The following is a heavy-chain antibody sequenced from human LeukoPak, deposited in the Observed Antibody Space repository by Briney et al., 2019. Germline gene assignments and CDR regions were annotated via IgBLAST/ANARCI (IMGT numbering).Heavy chain of an antibody. CDR3: AGAGFTYYDFWSGQPNWFDP. CDR2: INPNSSGT. Sequence: ASVKVSCKASGYTFTGYYMHWVRQAPGQGLEWMGWINPNSSGTNYAQKFQGRVTMTRDTSISTAYMELSRLRSDDTAVYYCAGAGFTYYDFWSGQPNWFDPWGQGTLVTVSS. CDR1: GYTFTGYY. J-gene: IGHJ5*02. D-gene: IGHD3-3*01. V-gene: IGHV1-2*02.